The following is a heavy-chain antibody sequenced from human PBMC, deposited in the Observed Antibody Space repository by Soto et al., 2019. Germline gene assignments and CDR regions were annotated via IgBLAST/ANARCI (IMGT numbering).Heavy chain of an antibody. D-gene: IGHD3-3*01. Sequence: ASVKVSCKASGYTFSSYDINWVRQATGQGLEWMGWMNPNSGNTGYAEKFQGRVTMTRDTSINTAYMELSSLTSEDTAVYYCARGHDLWHGHHVDFWGQGTLVIVSS. V-gene: IGHV1-8*01. CDR1: GYTFSSYD. CDR3: ARGHDLWHGHHVDF. J-gene: IGHJ4*02. CDR2: MNPNSGNT.